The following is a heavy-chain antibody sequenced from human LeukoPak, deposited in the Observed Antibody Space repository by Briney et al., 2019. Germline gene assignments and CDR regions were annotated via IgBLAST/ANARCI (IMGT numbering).Heavy chain of an antibody. V-gene: IGHV4-59*08. CDR1: GGSISSYY. D-gene: IGHD3-22*01. CDR3: ARQYDSSGYYYVFDY. CDR2: IYYSGRT. Sequence: SETLSLTCTVSGGSISSYYWSWIRQPPGKGLEWIGYIYYSGRTNYNPSLKSRVTISVDTSKNQFSLKLSSVTAADTAVYYCARQYDSSGYYYVFDYWGQGTLVTVSS. J-gene: IGHJ4*02.